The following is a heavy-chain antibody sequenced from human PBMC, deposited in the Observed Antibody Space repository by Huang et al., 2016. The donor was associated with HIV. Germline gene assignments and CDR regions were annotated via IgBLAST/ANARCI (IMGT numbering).Heavy chain of an antibody. CDR2: ISGGRGSTI. J-gene: IGHJ3*02. CDR3: ARLYIIFGVPDAFDM. V-gene: IGHV3-11*01. Sequence: QVQLVESGGDLVKPGGFLRLSCVGTGFTFSDYYVSWVRQAPGKGLEWVSYISGGRGSTIYYGDSVKGRFTISRDNAKNSLYLQMNSLRAEDTAVYFCARLYIIFGVPDAFDMWGQGTMVTVSS. D-gene: IGHD3-3*01. CDR1: GFTFSDYY.